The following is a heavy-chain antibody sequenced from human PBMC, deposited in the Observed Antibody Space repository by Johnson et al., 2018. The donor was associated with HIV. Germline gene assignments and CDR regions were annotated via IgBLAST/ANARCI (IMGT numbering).Heavy chain of an antibody. D-gene: IGHD2-15*01. V-gene: IGHV3-9*01. CDR2: ISWNRGSI. Sequence: EVQLVESGGGVVRPGGSLRLSCAASGFTFDDYAIHWVRQAPGKGLEWVSGISWNRGSIGHADSVKGRFTIPRDNAKDTRYLQLNSLTAEDTPVYYCARAGIVFDIWGQGTMVTVSS. J-gene: IGHJ3*02. CDR3: ARAGIVFDI. CDR1: GFTFDDYA.